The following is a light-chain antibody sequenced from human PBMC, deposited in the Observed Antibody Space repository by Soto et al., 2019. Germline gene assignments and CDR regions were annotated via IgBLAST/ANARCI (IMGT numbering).Light chain of an antibody. J-gene: IGLJ2*01. V-gene: IGLV1-44*01. CDR3: AAWDGSLNHIL. CDR2: NDN. Sequence: QSVLTQPPSASGTPGQGVAISCSGSSSNMGSNTVNWYQHLPGTAPKLLIYNDNQRPSGVPDRFFGSKSGTSASLAITGLQSEEEADYYCAAWDGSLNHILFGGGTKLTVL. CDR1: SSNMGSNT.